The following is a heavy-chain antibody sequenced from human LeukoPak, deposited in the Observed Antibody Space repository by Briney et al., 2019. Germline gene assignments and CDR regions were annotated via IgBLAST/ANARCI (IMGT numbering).Heavy chain of an antibody. J-gene: IGHJ4*02. CDR2: IYYSGST. D-gene: IGHD2-15*01. CDR1: GGSVSSGGHY. V-gene: IGHV4-39*01. CDR3: ARLVCGGGSCLAEFDY. Sequence: SETLSLTCIVSGGSVSSGGHYWGWIRQPPGKGLGWIGSIYYSGSTYYNPSLNNRVTIFIDMSKNQFSLRLNSVTATDTAVYYCARLVCGGGSCLAEFDYWGQGTLVTVSS.